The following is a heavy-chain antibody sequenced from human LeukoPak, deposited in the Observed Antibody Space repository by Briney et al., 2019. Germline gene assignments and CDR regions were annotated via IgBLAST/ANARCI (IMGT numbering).Heavy chain of an antibody. CDR2: ISSSSDAI. CDR3: ARAMRSGYDY. CDR1: GFTFSNYG. D-gene: IGHD5-12*01. V-gene: IGHV3-48*02. J-gene: IGHJ4*02. Sequence: GGSLRPSCAASGFTFSNYGMNWVRQAPGKGLEWVSYISSSSDAIYYADSVKGRFTISRDNAKNSLYLEMNSLRDEDTAVYYCARAMRSGYDYWGQGTLVTVSS.